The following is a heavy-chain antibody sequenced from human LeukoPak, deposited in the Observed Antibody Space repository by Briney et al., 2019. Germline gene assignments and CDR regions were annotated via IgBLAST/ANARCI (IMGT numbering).Heavy chain of an antibody. CDR2: IIPIFGIA. V-gene: IGHV1-69*04. CDR3: ALINSGYDYLAYSNSHNWFDP. D-gene: IGHD5-12*01. Sequence: ASVKVSCKASGGTFSSYAISWVRQAPGQGLEWMGRIIPIFGIANYAQKFQGRVTITADKSTSTAYMELSSLRSEDTAVYYCALINSGYDYLAYSNSHNWFDPWGQGTLVTVSS. CDR1: GGTFSSYA. J-gene: IGHJ5*02.